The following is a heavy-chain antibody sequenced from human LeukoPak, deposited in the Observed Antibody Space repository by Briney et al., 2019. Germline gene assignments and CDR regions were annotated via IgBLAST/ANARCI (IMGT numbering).Heavy chain of an antibody. CDR3: TPVMVEDRGF. Sequence: SLRLSCAASGFIFNKAWMKWVRQAPGEGPGGVGRIKSKNDGGTADYGSPVKGRFTISRDDSKNTLYLQMNSLLSDDTAIYYCTPVMVEDRGFWGQGTLVTVSS. CDR2: IKSKNDGGTA. D-gene: IGHD2-15*01. V-gene: IGHV3-15*01. J-gene: IGHJ4*02. CDR1: GFIFNKAW.